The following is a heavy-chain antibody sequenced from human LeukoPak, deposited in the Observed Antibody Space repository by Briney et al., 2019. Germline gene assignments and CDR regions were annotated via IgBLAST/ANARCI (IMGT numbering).Heavy chain of an antibody. D-gene: IGHD2-2*01. Sequence: SVKVSCKASGGTFSSYAISWVRQAPGQGLEWMGGIIPIFGTANYAQKFQGRVTITADESTSTAYMKLSSLRSEDTAVYYCARVQLSYCSSTSCYEFDYWGQGTLVTVSS. CDR1: GGTFSSYA. J-gene: IGHJ4*02. CDR3: ARVQLSYCSSTSCYEFDY. V-gene: IGHV1-69*13. CDR2: IIPIFGTA.